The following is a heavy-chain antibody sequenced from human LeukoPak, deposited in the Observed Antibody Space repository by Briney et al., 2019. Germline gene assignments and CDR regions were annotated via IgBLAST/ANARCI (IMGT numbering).Heavy chain of an antibody. V-gene: IGHV1-2*06. Sequence: ASVKVSCKASGYNFTGYYMHWVRQAPGQGLEWMGRINPNSGGTNYAQKFQGRVTMTRDTSISTAYMELSRLRSDDTAVYYCARVPYYDFWSGYYILDYWGQGTLVTVSS. CDR1: GYNFTGYY. CDR2: INPNSGGT. CDR3: ARVPYYDFWSGYYILDY. J-gene: IGHJ4*02. D-gene: IGHD3-3*01.